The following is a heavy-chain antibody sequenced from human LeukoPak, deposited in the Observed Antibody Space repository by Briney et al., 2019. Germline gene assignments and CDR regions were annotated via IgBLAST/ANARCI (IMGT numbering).Heavy chain of an antibody. V-gene: IGHV4-4*02. Sequence: RPSGTLSLTCAVSGGSISSSNWWSWVRQPPGKGLEWIGEIYHSGSTNYNPSLKSRVTISVDKSKNQFSLKLSSVTAADTAVYYCARVYYDLGGAFDIWGQGTMVTVSS. CDR3: ARVYYDLGGAFDI. CDR1: GGSISSSNW. D-gene: IGHD3-3*01. CDR2: IYHSGST. J-gene: IGHJ3*02.